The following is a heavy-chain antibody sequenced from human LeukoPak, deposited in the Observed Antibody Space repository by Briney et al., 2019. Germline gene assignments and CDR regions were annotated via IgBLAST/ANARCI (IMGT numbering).Heavy chain of an antibody. CDR2: ISSSSDYI. D-gene: IGHD5-18*01. CDR3: ARGGYSYGYYYYYYMDV. Sequence: GGSLRLSCAASGFTFSSYNMNWVRQAPGKGLEWVSSISSSSDYIYYADSVKGRFTISRDNAKNSLYLQMNSLRAEDTAVYYCARGGYSYGYYYYYYMDVWGKGTTVTISS. CDR1: GFTFSSYN. J-gene: IGHJ6*03. V-gene: IGHV3-21*01.